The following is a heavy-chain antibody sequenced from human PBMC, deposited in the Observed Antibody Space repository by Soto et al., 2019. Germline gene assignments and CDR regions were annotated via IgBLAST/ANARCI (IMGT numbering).Heavy chain of an antibody. V-gene: IGHV1-8*01. CDR2: MNPNSGNT. J-gene: IGHJ6*03. CDR3: AIVDTVTTWNYYYYYMDV. Sequence: ASVKVSCKASGYTFTSYDINWVRQATGQGLEWMGWMNPNSGNTGYAQKFQGRVTMTRNTSISTAYMELSSLRSEDTAVYYCAIVDTVTTWNYYYYYMDVWGKGTTVTVSS. CDR1: GYTFTSYD. D-gene: IGHD4-4*01.